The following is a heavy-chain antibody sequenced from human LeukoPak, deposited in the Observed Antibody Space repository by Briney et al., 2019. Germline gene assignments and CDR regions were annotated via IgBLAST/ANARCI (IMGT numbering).Heavy chain of an antibody. CDR3: ARMAGAYYYDY. CDR2: ISSNGSST. D-gene: IGHD5-24*01. CDR1: GFIFSSYA. Sequence: GGSLRLSCAASGFIFSSYAMHCVRQAPGEGLEYVSAISSNGSSTYYANSVKGRFTISRDNSKNTLYLQMGSLRAEDMAVYYCARMAGAYYYDYWGQGTLVTVSS. J-gene: IGHJ4*02. V-gene: IGHV3-64*01.